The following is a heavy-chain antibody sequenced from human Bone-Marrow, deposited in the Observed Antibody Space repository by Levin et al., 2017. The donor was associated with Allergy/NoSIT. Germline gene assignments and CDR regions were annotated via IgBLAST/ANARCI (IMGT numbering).Heavy chain of an antibody. Sequence: GGSLRLSCAVSGFSFSNYAMTWVRQAPGKGLEWVSVISVSGGSTYSAGSVKGRFTISRDDSKNTLYRQMNNLRADETAVYSCARKYSGFDYWGQGTLVTVSS. V-gene: IGHV3-23*01. CDR1: GFSFSNYA. J-gene: IGHJ4*02. D-gene: IGHD5-12*01. CDR3: ARKYSGFDY. CDR2: ISVSGGST.